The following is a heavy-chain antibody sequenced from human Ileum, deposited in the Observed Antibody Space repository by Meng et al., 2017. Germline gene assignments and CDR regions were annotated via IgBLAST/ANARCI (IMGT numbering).Heavy chain of an antibody. CDR1: GACISSHY. V-gene: IGHV4-59*08. CDR3: ARLLDSSDWGWFDP. CDR2: IYYRGGA. D-gene: IGHD3-22*01. J-gene: IGHJ5*02. Sequence: QVQLQESGPGLVKPSETLARTCSVSGACISSHYWTWIRQPPGKGLEYIGYIYYRGGASYNPSLRSRVTMSVDTSKNQFSLNLSSVTAADTAVYYCARLLDSSDWGWFDPWGQGTLVTVSS.